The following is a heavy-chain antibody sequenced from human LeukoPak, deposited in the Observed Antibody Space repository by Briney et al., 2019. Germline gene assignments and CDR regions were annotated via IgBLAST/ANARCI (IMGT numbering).Heavy chain of an antibody. CDR3: ARVPAKWELLRNAFDI. V-gene: IGHV1-69*13. CDR2: TIPIFGTA. D-gene: IGHD1-26*01. CDR1: GGTFSSYA. J-gene: IGHJ3*02. Sequence: ASVKVSCKASGGTFSSYAISWVRQAPGQGLEWMGGTIPIFGTANYAQKFQGRVTITADESTSTAYMELSSLRSDDTAVYYCARVPAKWELLRNAFDIWGQGTMVTVSS.